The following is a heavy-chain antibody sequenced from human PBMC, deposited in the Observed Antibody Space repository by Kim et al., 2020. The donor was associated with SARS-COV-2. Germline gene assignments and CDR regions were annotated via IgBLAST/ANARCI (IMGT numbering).Heavy chain of an antibody. CDR3: ARDGVGLGIFPYYFDY. D-gene: IGHD2-15*01. J-gene: IGHJ4*02. V-gene: IGHV3-30-3*01. Sequence: GGSLRLSCAASGFTFSSYAMHWVRQAPGKGLEWVAVISYDGSNKYYADSVKGRFTISRDNSKNTLYLQMNSLRAEDTAVYYCARDGVGLGIFPYYFDYWGQGTLVTVSS. CDR2: ISYDGSNK. CDR1: GFTFSSYA.